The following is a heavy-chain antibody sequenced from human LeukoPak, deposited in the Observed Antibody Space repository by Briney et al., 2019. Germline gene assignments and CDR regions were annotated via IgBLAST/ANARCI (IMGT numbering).Heavy chain of an antibody. CDR3: ARRGYEIDY. CDR2: IYHSGST. D-gene: IGHD3-16*01. J-gene: IGHJ4*02. V-gene: IGHV4-38-2*02. CDR1: GYSISSGYY. Sequence: PSETLSLTCTVSGYSISSGYYWGWIRQPPGKGLEWIGSIYHSGSTYYNPSLKSRVTISVDTSKNQFSLKLSSVTAADTAVYYCARRGYEIDYWGQGTLVTVSS.